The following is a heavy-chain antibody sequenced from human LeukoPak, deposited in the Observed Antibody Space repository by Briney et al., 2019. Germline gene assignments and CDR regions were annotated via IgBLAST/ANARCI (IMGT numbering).Heavy chain of an antibody. J-gene: IGHJ4*02. CDR3: ARAHHYDVGY. CDR2: IKEDGSEK. Sequence: GGSLRLSCAASGFTFSTYWMSWVRQAPGKGLEWVANIKEDGSEKYYVDPVKGRFTISRDNAKNSLYLQMNSLRAEDTAVYFCARAHHYDVGYWGQGTLVTVSS. D-gene: IGHD3-3*01. V-gene: IGHV3-7*01. CDR1: GFTFSTYW.